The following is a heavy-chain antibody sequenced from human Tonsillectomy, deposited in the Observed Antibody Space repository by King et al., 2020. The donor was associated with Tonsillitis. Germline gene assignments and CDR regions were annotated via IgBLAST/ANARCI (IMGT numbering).Heavy chain of an antibody. CDR2: ITSSSYI. Sequence: VQLVESGGGLVKPGGSLRLSCAASGFTFSSYNMIWVRQAPGKGLEWVSSITSSSYIYYTDSLKGRFTISRDNAKNSLYLQMNSLRAEDTAVYYCARAGGMGGSFDYWGQGTLVTVSS. CDR3: ARAGGMGGSFDY. V-gene: IGHV3-21*01. D-gene: IGHD3-16*01. CDR1: GFTFSSYN. J-gene: IGHJ4*02.